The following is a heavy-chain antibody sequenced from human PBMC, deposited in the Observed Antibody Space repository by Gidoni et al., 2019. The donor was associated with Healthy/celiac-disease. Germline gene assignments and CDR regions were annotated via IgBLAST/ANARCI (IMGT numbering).Heavy chain of an antibody. J-gene: IGHJ4*02. CDR2: ISSSISTI. Sequence: EVQLVETGGGLVQPGGYLRLSCAASECTFSSYSMNGVRQAPGKGLAWVSYISSSISTIYYADSVKGRFTISRDNAKNSLYLQMNSLRAEDTAVFYCAGGYGDYSAADYWGQGTLVTVSS. V-gene: IGHV3-48*01. CDR1: ECTFSSYS. D-gene: IGHD4-17*01. CDR3: AGGYGDYSAADY.